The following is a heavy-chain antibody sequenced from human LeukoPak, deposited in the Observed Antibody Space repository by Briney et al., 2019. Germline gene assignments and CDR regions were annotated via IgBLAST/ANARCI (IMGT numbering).Heavy chain of an antibody. V-gene: IGHV4-59*01. J-gene: IGHJ2*01. CDR3: ARVPDLGYCSSKNCHPNWYFDL. D-gene: IGHD2-2*01. CDR2: IYYTGST. CDR1: GDSISKYY. Sequence: SETLSLTCIVSGDSISKYYWSWIRQPPGKGLEWIGYIYYTGSTNHNPSLMSRVTISIDTSMNQFSLKLTSVTAADTAVYYCARVPDLGYCSSKNCHPNWYFDLWGRGTLASVSS.